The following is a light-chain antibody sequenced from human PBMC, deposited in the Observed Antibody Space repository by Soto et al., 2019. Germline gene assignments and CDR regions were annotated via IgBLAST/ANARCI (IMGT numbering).Light chain of an antibody. CDR1: QSVSSNY. CDR2: GAS. CDR3: QQYNNWPQT. J-gene: IGKJ1*01. Sequence: EIVLTQSPGTLSLSPGEIATLSFSASQSVSSNYLAWYQQKPGQAPRLLIYGASSRATGIPDRFSGSGSGTDFTLTISRLEPEDFAVYYCQQYNNWPQTFGQGTKVDIK. V-gene: IGKV3-20*01.